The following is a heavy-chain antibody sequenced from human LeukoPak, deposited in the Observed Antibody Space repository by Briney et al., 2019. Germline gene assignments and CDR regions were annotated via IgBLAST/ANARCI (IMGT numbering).Heavy chain of an antibody. CDR3: ARAEYYGSRIYTDYYYGMDV. V-gene: IGHV1-69*13. Sequence: SVKVSCKVSERTFNSFAISWVRQAPGQGLEWMGGIIAMCNTANYTQKFQGRVTITADESTSTAYMELSSLRSEDTAVYYCARAEYYGSRIYTDYYYGMDVWGQGTTVTVSS. J-gene: IGHJ6*02. D-gene: IGHD3-10*01. CDR2: IIAMCNTA. CDR1: ERTFNSFA.